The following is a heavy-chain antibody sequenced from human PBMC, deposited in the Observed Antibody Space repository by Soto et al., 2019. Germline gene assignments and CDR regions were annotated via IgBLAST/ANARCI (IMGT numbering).Heavy chain of an antibody. V-gene: IGHV3-9*01. CDR2: ISWNSGSI. Sequence: PGGSLRLSCAASGFTFDDYAMHWVRQAPGKGLEWVSGISWNSGSIGYADSVKGRFTISRDNAKNSLYLQMNSLRAEDTALYYCAKDAGYIHGEDFFDYWGQGTLVTVSS. J-gene: IGHJ4*02. D-gene: IGHD3-10*01. CDR1: GFTFDDYA. CDR3: AKDAGYIHGEDFFDY.